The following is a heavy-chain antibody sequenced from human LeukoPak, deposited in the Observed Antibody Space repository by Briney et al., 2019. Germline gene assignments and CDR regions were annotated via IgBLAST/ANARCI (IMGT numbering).Heavy chain of an antibody. CDR3: AKYTAYSTGWPSY. V-gene: IGHV3-23*01. Sequence: GGSLRLSCAASGFSFSNYGMHWVRQAPGKGLEWVSTISGSGGSTYYADSVKGRFTISRDNSKNTLYLQMNSLRAEDTAVYYCAKYTAYSTGWPSYWGQGTLVTVS. CDR2: ISGSGGST. J-gene: IGHJ4*02. CDR1: GFSFSNYG. D-gene: IGHD6-19*01.